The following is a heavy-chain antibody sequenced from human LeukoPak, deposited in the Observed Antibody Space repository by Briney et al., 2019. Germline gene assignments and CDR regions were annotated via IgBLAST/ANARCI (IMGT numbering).Heavy chain of an antibody. CDR2: ISGSGGST. D-gene: IGHD6-19*01. CDR1: GFTFSSYA. V-gene: IGHV3-23*01. Sequence: GGSLRLSCAASGFTFSSYAMSWVRQAPGKGLEWVSAISGSGGSTYYADSVKGRFTISRDNSKNTLYLQMNSLRAEDTAVYYCVRGGSGCFDYWGQGSLVTVSS. CDR3: VRGGSGCFDY. J-gene: IGHJ4*02.